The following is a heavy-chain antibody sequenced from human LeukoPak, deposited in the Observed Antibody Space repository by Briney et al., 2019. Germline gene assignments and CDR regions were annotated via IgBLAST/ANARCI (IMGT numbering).Heavy chain of an antibody. J-gene: IGHJ6*02. Sequence: PGGSLRLSCAASGFTFSSYVMSWVRQAPGKGPEWVSAISARGDNTYYADSVKGRFTISRDNSKNTLYLQMNSLRAEDTALYYCARVHSQYYYYYGMDVRGQGTTVTVSS. CDR3: ARVHSQYYYYYGMDV. CDR1: GFTFSSYV. D-gene: IGHD5-18*01. CDR2: ISARGDNT. V-gene: IGHV3-23*01.